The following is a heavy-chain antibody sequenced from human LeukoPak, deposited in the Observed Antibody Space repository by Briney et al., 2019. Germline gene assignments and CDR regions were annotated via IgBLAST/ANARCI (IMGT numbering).Heavy chain of an antibody. D-gene: IGHD7-27*01. Sequence: PGGSLRLSCAASGFTFTAYGMHWVRQAPGKGLEWVAFIRYDGSYKYYGDSVKGRFTISRDNSKNTLYLQMNSLRAEDTAVYYCAKNWGSYYLDWWGQGTLVTVSS. J-gene: IGHJ4*01. CDR1: GFTFTAYG. CDR3: AKNWGSYYLDW. V-gene: IGHV3-30*02. CDR2: IRYDGSYK.